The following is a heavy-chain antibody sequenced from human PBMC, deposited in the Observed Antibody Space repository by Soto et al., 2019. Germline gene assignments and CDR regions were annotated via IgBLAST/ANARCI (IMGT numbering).Heavy chain of an antibody. CDR1: GFTFSDYY. Sequence: GGSLRLSCAASGFTFSDYYMSWIRQAPGKGLEWVSYISGSGSTIYYADSVKGRFTISRDNAKNSLYLQMNSLRAEDTAVYYCAREGVGSSWYFYYYYMDVWGKGTTVTVSS. J-gene: IGHJ6*03. D-gene: IGHD6-13*01. CDR3: AREGVGSSWYFYYYYMDV. CDR2: ISGSGSTI. V-gene: IGHV3-11*01.